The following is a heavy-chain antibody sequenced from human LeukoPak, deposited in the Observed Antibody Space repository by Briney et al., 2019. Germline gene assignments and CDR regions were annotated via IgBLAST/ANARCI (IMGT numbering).Heavy chain of an antibody. CDR3: GRSRPGPSASFYF. J-gene: IGHJ4*01. CDR2: IRYDGKSE. Sequence: GGSLRLSCAASEFIFSDYDMHWVRQAPGKRLEWVALIRYDGKSEYYSGHMQGRFTISRDNSKNKLFLKMNNLGPGDTALYFCGRSRPGPSASFYF. V-gene: IGHV3-30*02. CDR1: EFIFSDYD. D-gene: IGHD3-16*02.